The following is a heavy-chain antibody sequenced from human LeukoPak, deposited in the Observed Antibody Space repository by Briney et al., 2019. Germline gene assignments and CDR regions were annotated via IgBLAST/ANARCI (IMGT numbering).Heavy chain of an antibody. D-gene: IGHD2-15*01. V-gene: IGHV3-48*03. CDR3: AGEISVSGAYCYYGMDV. J-gene: IGHJ6*04. CDR1: GFTFSSYE. CDR2: ISSSGSTI. Sequence: GGSLILSCAASGFTFSSYEVNWVRQAPGKGLEWVSYISSSGSTIKYADSLEGRFSISRGNTKKSLYLQMISLRAEDTAVYYCAGEISVSGAYCYYGMDVWGKGTTVTVSS.